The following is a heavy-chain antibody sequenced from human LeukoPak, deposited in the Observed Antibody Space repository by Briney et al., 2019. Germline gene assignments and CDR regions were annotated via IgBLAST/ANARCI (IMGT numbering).Heavy chain of an antibody. CDR3: AREVYSSSCNLDY. CDR1: GFTFSSYS. J-gene: IGHJ4*02. CDR2: ISSSSSYI. V-gene: IGHV3-21*01. D-gene: IGHD6-13*01. Sequence: GGSLRLSCVASGFTFSSYSMNWVRQAPGKGLEWVSSISSSSSYIYYADSVKGRFTISRDNAKNSLYLQMNSLRAEDTAVYYCAREVYSSSCNLDYWGQGTLVTVSS.